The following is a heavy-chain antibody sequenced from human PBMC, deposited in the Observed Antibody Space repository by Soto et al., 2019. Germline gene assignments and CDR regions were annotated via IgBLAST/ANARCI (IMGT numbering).Heavy chain of an antibody. CDR3: ARYGSGECNRGSCYSPFDY. CDR2: IYYSGST. CDR1: GRSISSVNYY. D-gene: IGHD2-15*01. J-gene: IGHJ4*02. V-gene: IGHV4-30-4*01. Sequence: SETLSLTCTVSGRSISSVNYYWSWIRQPPGKGLEWIGYIYYSGSTYYNPSLRSRVTISVDTSKSQFSLKLSSVTAADTAVYYCARYGSGECNRGSCYSPFDYWGQGTLVTVSS.